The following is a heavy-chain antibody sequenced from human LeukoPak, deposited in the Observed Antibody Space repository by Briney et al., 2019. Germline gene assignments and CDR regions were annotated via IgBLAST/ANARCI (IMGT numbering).Heavy chain of an antibody. CDR1: GFTFSSYG. CDR2: ISYDGGNK. V-gene: IGHV3-30*18. CDR3: AKDSSIVGATSFDY. D-gene: IGHD1-26*01. J-gene: IGHJ4*02. Sequence: GGSLRLSCAASGFTFSSYGMHWVRQAPGKGLEWLAAISYDGGNKYYADSVKGRFTISRDNSKNTLDLQMNSLRAEDTAVYYCAKDSSIVGATSFDYWGQGTLVTVSS.